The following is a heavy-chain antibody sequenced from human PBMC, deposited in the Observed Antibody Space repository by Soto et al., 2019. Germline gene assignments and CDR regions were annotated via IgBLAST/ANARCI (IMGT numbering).Heavy chain of an antibody. Sequence: GGSLRLSCAASGFTFSSYWMSWVRQAPGKGLEWVANIKQDGSEKYYVDSVKGRFTISRDNAKNSLYLQMNSLRAEDTAVYYCARDPGQFWSGYNYNYFDYWGQGTLVTVSS. CDR1: GFTFSSYW. V-gene: IGHV3-7*01. CDR2: IKQDGSEK. J-gene: IGHJ4*02. D-gene: IGHD3-3*02. CDR3: ARDPGQFWSGYNYNYFDY.